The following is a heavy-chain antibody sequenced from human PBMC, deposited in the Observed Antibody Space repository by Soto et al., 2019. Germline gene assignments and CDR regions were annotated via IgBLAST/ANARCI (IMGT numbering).Heavy chain of an antibody. Sequence: SESLSLTCAVYGGSFSGYYWSWIRQPPGKGLEWIGEINHSGSTNYNPSLESRVTISVATSKNQFSRKLSSVTAADTAVYYCASGNKHGYSSSRGRVYYFDYLGQGTLVTVST. CDR1: GGSFSGYY. CDR3: ASGNKHGYSSSRGRVYYFDY. V-gene: IGHV4-34*01. CDR2: INHSGST. J-gene: IGHJ4*02. D-gene: IGHD6-13*01.